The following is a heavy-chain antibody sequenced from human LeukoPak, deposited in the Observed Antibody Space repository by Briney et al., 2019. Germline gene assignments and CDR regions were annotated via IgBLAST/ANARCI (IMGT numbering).Heavy chain of an antibody. D-gene: IGHD3-3*01. J-gene: IGHJ4*02. CDR3: ARVPYDFWSGSFFDY. CDR1: GGSISSYY. CDR2: IYYSGST. V-gene: IGHV4-59*12. Sequence: PSETLSLTCTVSGGSISSYYWSWLRQPPGKGLEWIGYIYYSGSTNYNPSLKSRVTISVDTSKNQFSLKLSSVTAADTAVYYCARVPYDFWSGSFFDYWGQGTLVTVSS.